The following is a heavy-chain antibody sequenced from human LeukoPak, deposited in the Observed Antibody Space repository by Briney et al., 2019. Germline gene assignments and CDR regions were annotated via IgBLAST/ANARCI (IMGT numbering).Heavy chain of an antibody. D-gene: IGHD4/OR15-4a*01. CDR1: GFTFDDYA. V-gene: IGHV3-43*02. Sequence: GGSLRLSCAASGFTFDDYAMHWVRQAPGKGLEWVSLISGDGGSTYYADSVKGRFTISRDNSKNSLYLQMNSLRTEDTALYYCAKGNRYGANMEFDYWGQGTLVTVSS. J-gene: IGHJ4*02. CDR3: AKGNRYGANMEFDY. CDR2: ISGDGGST.